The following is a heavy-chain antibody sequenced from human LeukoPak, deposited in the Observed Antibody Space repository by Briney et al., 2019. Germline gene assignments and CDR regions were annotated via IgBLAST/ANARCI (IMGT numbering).Heavy chain of an antibody. CDR2: IYTSGST. Sequence: SETLSLTCTVSGGSISSGSYYWSWIRQPAGKGLEWIGRIYTSGSTNYNPSLKSRVTISVDTSKNQFSLKLSSVTAADTAVYYCARGRIAAAGIYWGRPGYYYYYMDVWGKGTTVTVSS. CDR1: GGSISSGSYY. CDR3: ARGRIAAAGIYWGRPGYYYYYMDV. J-gene: IGHJ6*03. V-gene: IGHV4-61*02. D-gene: IGHD6-13*01.